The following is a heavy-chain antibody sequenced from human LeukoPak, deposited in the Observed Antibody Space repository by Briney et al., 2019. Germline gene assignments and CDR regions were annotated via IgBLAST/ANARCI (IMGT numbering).Heavy chain of an antibody. D-gene: IGHD3-16*02. CDR2: ITLSSRII. J-gene: IGHJ4*02. V-gene: IGHV3-48*03. Sequence: AGSLRLSCAASGFTFSNFEMNWVRQIPGKGLEWLSFITLSSRIIYYADSVKGRFTISRDNANNSLHLQMNSLRVEDTGIYFCARGSTFGGVISDFWGQGTLVTVSS. CDR3: ARGSTFGGVISDF. CDR1: GFTFSNFE.